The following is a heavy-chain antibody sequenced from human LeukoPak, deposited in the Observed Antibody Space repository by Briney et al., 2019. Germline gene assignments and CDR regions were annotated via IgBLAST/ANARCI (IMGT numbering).Heavy chain of an antibody. V-gene: IGHV3-73*01. D-gene: IGHD1-26*01. J-gene: IGHJ4*02. CDR1: GFIFSGSA. Sequence: GGSLRLSCEASGFIFSGSAIHWVRQASGRGLEWIGRIRNKANSYGTAYAASVKGRFTISRDDSKNTAYLQMNSLRTDDTAVYYCGRPHILGATNFDYWGQGTLVTVSS. CDR3: GRPHILGATNFDY. CDR2: IRNKANSYGT.